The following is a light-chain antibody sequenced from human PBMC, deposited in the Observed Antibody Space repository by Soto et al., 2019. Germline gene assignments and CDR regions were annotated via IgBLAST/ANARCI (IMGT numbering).Light chain of an antibody. CDR3: SSYTSSSTLV. V-gene: IGLV2-14*01. CDR2: DVS. CDR1: SSDVGGYNY. Sequence: QSAPTQPASVSGSPGQSITISCTGTSSDVGGYNYVSWYQQHPGKAPKLIIYDVSNRPSGVSNRFSGSKSGNTASLIISGLQAEDEADYYCSSYTSSSTLVFATGTKLTVL. J-gene: IGLJ1*01.